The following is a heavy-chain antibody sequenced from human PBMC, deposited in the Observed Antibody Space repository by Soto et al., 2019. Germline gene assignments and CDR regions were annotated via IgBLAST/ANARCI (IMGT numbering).Heavy chain of an antibody. CDR1: GFPFSVYG. CDR3: ARPQGDYGDYLRAFDI. V-gene: IGHV3-33*01. D-gene: IGHD4-17*01. J-gene: IGHJ3*02. Sequence: QVQLVESGGGVVLPGGSLRISCAASGFPFSVYGMHWVRQAPGKGLEWVAVTWYDGTNNYYAASVKGRFIISRDNSKNTLYLQMNTLRAEDTAVYHCARPQGDYGDYLRAFDIWCPGTTVTVSS. CDR2: TWYDGTNN.